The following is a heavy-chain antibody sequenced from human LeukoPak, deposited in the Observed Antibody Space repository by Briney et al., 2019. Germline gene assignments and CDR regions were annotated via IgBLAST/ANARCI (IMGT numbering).Heavy chain of an antibody. J-gene: IGHJ4*02. CDR1: GFTFSTYV. D-gene: IGHD5-12*01. CDR3: ARNSGYTPDFDY. Sequence: GGSLRLSCAASGFTFSTYVMNWVRQAPGKGLEWVSSISSSSSYIYYADSVKGRFTISRDNAKNSLYLQMNSLRAEDTAVYYCARNSGYTPDFDYWGQGTLVTVSS. V-gene: IGHV3-21*01. CDR2: ISSSSSYI.